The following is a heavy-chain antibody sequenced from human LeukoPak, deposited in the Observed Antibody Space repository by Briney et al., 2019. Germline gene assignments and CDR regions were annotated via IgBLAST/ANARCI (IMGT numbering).Heavy chain of an antibody. J-gene: IGHJ6*03. D-gene: IGHD1-7*01. CDR2: INPNSGGT. CDR3: ARGWNYGDYYYYYMDV. Sequence: ASVKVSCQASGYPFTGYYMHWVRQAPGQGLEWMGWINPNSGGTNYAQKFQGRVTMTRDTSISTAYMELSRLRSDDTAVYYCARGWNYGDYYYYYMDVWGKGTTVTVSS. V-gene: IGHV1-2*02. CDR1: GYPFTGYY.